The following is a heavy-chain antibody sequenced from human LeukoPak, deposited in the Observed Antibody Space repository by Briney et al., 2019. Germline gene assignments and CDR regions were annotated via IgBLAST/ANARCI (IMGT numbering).Heavy chain of an antibody. J-gene: IGHJ4*02. CDR1: GLTFSNYA. CDR3: ARHQARYCSGGSCSVDY. Sequence: GGSLRLSCAASGLTFSNYAMSWVRQAPGKGLEWVANIKQDGSEKYYVDSVKGRFTISRDNADNSLFLQMNSLRAEDTALCYCARHQARYCSGGSCSVDYWGQGTLVTVSS. D-gene: IGHD2-15*01. V-gene: IGHV3-7*01. CDR2: IKQDGSEK.